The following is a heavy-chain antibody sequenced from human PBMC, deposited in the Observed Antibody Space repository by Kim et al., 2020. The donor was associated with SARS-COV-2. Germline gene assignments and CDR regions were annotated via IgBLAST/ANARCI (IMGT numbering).Heavy chain of an antibody. CDR3: ATTHSSGWSYYYYFGMDV. CDR1: GFTFSSYA. Sequence: GGSLRLSCAASGFTFSSYAMSWVRRAPGKGLEWVSAISGSGGSTYYADSVKGRFTISRDNSKNTLYLQMNSLRAEDTAVYYCATTHSSGWSYYYYFGMDVWGQGTTVTVSS. J-gene: IGHJ6*02. CDR2: ISGSGGST. D-gene: IGHD6-19*01. V-gene: IGHV3-23*01.